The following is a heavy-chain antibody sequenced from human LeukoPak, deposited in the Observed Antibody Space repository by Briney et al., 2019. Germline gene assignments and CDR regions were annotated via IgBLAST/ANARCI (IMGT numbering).Heavy chain of an antibody. J-gene: IGHJ6*02. D-gene: IGHD1-26*01. Sequence: PGGSLRLSCEASGFIFKDFYMTWVRQAPGTGLEWVATINQDGSAEHYVDSAKGRFTMSRDNAKNSVFLQMDSLRAEETAVYYCARSVGAGNNYFYYGMDVWGQGTTVTVSS. V-gene: IGHV3-7*01. CDR2: INQDGSAE. CDR1: GFIFKDFY. CDR3: ARSVGAGNNYFYYGMDV.